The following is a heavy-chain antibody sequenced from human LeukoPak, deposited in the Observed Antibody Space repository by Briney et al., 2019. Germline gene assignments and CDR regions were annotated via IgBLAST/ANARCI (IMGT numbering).Heavy chain of an antibody. J-gene: IGHJ4*02. V-gene: IGHV4-59*01. CDR1: GGSISGYY. Sequence: SETLSLTCTVSGGSISGYYWTWIRQPPGKGLEWIGYIHYSGSTNSHPSLKSRVTLSVDTSKQQFSLKLRSVTAADTAVYYCARGLLVGNTGYYFDYWGQGTLENVSS. CDR2: IHYSGST. CDR3: ARGLLVGNTGYYFDY. D-gene: IGHD1-26*01.